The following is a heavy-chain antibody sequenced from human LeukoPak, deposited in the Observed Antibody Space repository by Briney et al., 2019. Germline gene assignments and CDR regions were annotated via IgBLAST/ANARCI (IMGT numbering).Heavy chain of an antibody. D-gene: IGHD3-22*01. V-gene: IGHV3-48*04. CDR3: TSSYATPGYSSGSFDD. CDR1: GLTFSSYS. Sequence: GGSLRLSCVASGLTFSSYSISWIRQAPGKGLEWVSFVSSFSDTIEYADSVKGRFTIARDNAENSVSLQMNSLRAEDTAVYYCTSSYATPGYSSGSFDDWGQGALVIVSS. J-gene: IGHJ4*02. CDR2: VSSFSDTI.